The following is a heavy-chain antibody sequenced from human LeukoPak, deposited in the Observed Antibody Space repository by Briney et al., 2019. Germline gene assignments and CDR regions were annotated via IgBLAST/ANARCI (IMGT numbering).Heavy chain of an antibody. CDR1: GYSFTNYW. J-gene: IGHJ4*02. V-gene: IGHV5-51*01. Sequence: PGESLKISCTGSGYSFTNYWIAWVRQMPGKGLEWMGIIYPGDSDTRYSLSFQGQVTISADKSIATAYLQWSSLRAPDTAMYYCARGDPEGHFDYWGQGTLATVSS. D-gene: IGHD3-10*01. CDR3: ARGDPEGHFDY. CDR2: IYPGDSDT.